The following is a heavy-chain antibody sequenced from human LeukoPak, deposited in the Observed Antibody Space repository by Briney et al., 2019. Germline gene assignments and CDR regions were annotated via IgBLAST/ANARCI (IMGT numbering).Heavy chain of an antibody. Sequence: SETLSLTCTVSGGSISSYYWSWIRQPAGKGLEWIGRIYTSGSTNYNPSLKSRVTISVDTSKNQFSLKLSSVTAADTAVYYCARRYGSGSSGTFDYWGQGTLVTVSS. J-gene: IGHJ4*02. V-gene: IGHV4-4*07. CDR2: IYTSGST. CDR1: GGSISSYY. CDR3: ARRYGSGSSGTFDY. D-gene: IGHD3-10*01.